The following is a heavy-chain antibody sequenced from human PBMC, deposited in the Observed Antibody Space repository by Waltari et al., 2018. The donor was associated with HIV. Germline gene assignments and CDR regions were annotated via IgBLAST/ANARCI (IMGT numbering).Heavy chain of an antibody. CDR3: ASALRIVAANDY. D-gene: IGHD6-13*01. V-gene: IGHV3-30*01. CDR2: ISYEGSNK. Sequence: QVQLVESGGGVVQSGRSLRLSCAASGFTFSSYAMHWVRQAPGKGLGWVAVISYEGSNKYYADSVKGRFTISRDNSKNTLYLQMNSLRAEDTAVYFCASALRIVAANDYWGQGTLVTVSS. CDR1: GFTFSSYA. J-gene: IGHJ4*02.